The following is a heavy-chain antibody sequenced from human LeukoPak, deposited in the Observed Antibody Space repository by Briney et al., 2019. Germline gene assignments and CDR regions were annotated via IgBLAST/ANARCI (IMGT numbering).Heavy chain of an antibody. V-gene: IGHV3-23*01. CDR1: GFTFSTYA. CDR2: MSGSGGST. CDR3: AKKWGVGTTTLDYFDY. D-gene: IGHD1-26*01. Sequence: QSGGSLRLSCAASGFTFSTYAMSWVRQAPGKGLEWVSAMSGSGGSTYYADSVKGRFTISRDNSKNTLYLQMNSLTDEDTAVYYCAKKWGVGTTTLDYFDYWGQGTLVTVSS. J-gene: IGHJ4*02.